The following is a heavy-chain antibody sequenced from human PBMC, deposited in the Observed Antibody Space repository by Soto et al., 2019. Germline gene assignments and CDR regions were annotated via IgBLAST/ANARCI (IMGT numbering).Heavy chain of an antibody. Sequence: QVQLVQSGAEVKKPGSSVTVSCKASGGTFSSYAISWVRQAPGQGLEWMGRIIPFIGTAKYAQKFQGRVTLTTDKSTSTDGMELTNLGYEDTSVYYGARVEMITVPASYYNGMDVWGQGTTVTVSS. CDR2: IIPFIGTA. J-gene: IGHJ6*02. D-gene: IGHD3-16*01. CDR1: GGTFSSYA. CDR3: ARVEMITVPASYYNGMDV. V-gene: IGHV1-69*06.